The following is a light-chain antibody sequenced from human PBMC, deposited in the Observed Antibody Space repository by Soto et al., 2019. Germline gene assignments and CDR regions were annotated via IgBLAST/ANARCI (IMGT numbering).Light chain of an antibody. CDR1: QGIGVY. CDR2: AAS. Sequence: DIQMTQAPSSLSASLGDRVTITCRAIQGIGVYLAWFQQKPGKVPKLLIYAASTLQSGVPSRFSGSGSGTDFTLTISSLQPEDFATYYCQKYNSAPLTFGGGTKVEIK. V-gene: IGKV1-27*01. CDR3: QKYNSAPLT. J-gene: IGKJ4*01.